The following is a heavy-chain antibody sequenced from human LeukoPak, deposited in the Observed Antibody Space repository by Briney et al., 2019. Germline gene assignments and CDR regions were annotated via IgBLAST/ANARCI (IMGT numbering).Heavy chain of an antibody. CDR1: GGSISSHY. V-gene: IGHV4-59*11. CDR2: IYYSGST. D-gene: IGHD3-22*01. CDR3: VANYYDSSGAS. J-gene: IGHJ4*02. Sequence: SETLSLTCTVSGGSISSHYWSWLRQPPGKGLEWIGYIYYSGSTNYNPSLMSRVTISVGTSKNQFSLKLSSVTAADTAVYYCVANYYDSSGASWGQGTLVTVSS.